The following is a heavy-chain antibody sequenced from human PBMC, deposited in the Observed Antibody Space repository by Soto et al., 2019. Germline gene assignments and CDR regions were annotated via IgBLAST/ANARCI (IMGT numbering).Heavy chain of an antibody. Sequence: GGSLRLSCAASGFTFSSYAMSWVRQAPGKGLEWVSAISGSGGSTYYADSVKGRFTISRDNSKNTLYLQMNSLRAEDTAVYYCAKLNYDILTGYYHYYYYYYGMDVWGQGTTVTVYS. J-gene: IGHJ6*02. D-gene: IGHD3-9*01. CDR3: AKLNYDILTGYYHYYYYYYGMDV. CDR1: GFTFSSYA. V-gene: IGHV3-23*01. CDR2: ISGSGGST.